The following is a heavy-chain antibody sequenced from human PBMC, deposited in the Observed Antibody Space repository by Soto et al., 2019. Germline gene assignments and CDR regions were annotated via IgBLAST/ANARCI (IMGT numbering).Heavy chain of an antibody. Sequence: GESLKISCKGSGYSFTSYWISWVRQMPGKGLEWMGRIDPSDSYTNYSPSFQGHVTISADKSISTAYPQWSSLKASDTAMYYCAVLRGGYGRFDYWGQGTLVTVSS. CDR1: GYSFTSYW. J-gene: IGHJ4*02. V-gene: IGHV5-10-1*01. CDR3: AVLRGGYGRFDY. CDR2: IDPSDSYT. D-gene: IGHD5-12*01.